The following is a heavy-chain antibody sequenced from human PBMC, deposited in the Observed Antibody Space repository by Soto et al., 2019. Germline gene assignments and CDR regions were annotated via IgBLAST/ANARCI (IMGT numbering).Heavy chain of an antibody. CDR1: GYTFTTYY. Sequence: QVQLVQSGAEVKKPGASVKVSCKASGYTFTTYYMHWVRQAPGQGLEWMGIINPSGGSTNYAQKFQGRVTMSRDTSTSTVYMELSSLTSEDTAVYYCARDPGMAAAGHTDYFDYWGQGTLVTVSS. CDR2: INPSGGST. D-gene: IGHD6-13*01. CDR3: ARDPGMAAAGHTDYFDY. J-gene: IGHJ4*02. V-gene: IGHV1-46*03.